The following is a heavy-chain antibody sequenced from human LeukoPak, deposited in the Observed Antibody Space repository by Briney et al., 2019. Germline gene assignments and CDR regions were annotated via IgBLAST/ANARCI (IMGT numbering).Heavy chain of an antibody. J-gene: IGHJ6*04. CDR3: ARDPVCSGGSCYSPTPMDV. Sequence: GGSLRLSCAASGFTFSSYEMNWARQAPGKGLEWVSYISSSGSTIYYADSVKGRFTISRDNAKNSLYLQMNSLRAEDTAVYYCARDPVCSGGSCYSPTPMDVWGKGTTVTISS. V-gene: IGHV3-48*03. D-gene: IGHD2-15*01. CDR2: ISSSGSTI. CDR1: GFTFSSYE.